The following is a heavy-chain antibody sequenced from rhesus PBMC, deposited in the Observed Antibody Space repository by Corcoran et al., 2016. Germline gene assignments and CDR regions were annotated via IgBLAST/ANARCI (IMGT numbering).Heavy chain of an antibody. D-gene: IGHD4-23*01. Sequence: VKPSETLALTCAVSGGSISSRNWWSWIRQPPGKGLEWIGYISGYSGSSYYNPSLKSRVTISKDTSKNQFSLKLSSVTAADAAVYYCAREEGSGRIQPDYWGQGVLVTVSS. CDR3: AREEGSGRIQPDY. J-gene: IGHJ4*01. CDR2: ISGYSGSS. CDR1: GGSISSRNW. V-gene: IGHV4S19*01.